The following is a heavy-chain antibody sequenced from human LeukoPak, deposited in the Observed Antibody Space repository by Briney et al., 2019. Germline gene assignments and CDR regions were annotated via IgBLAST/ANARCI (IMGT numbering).Heavy chain of an antibody. CDR2: IYHSGST. J-gene: IGHJ3*02. CDR1: GGSISSGGYY. V-gene: IGHV4-30-2*01. Sequence: TLSLTCTVSGGSISSGGYYWSWIRQPPGKGLEWIGYIYHSGSTYYNPSLKSRVTISVDRSKNQFSLKLSSVTAADTAVYFWARDCWSHLPGAFDIWGQGTMVTVSS. D-gene: IGHD3-3*01. CDR3: ARDCWSHLPGAFDI.